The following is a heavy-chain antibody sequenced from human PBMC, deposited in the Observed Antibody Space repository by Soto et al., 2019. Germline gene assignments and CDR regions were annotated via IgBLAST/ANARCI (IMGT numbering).Heavy chain of an antibody. CDR2: IKTSGDTT. D-gene: IGHD2-21*02. Sequence: PGGSLRLSCAASGFAFSNCAMSWVRQAPGKGLEWVSTIKTSGDTTFYADPAKGRFTTSRDNSKNKLYLQMNSLRAEDTATYYCTKDVTGDIGADFWGQGTPVTVSS. V-gene: IGHV3-23*05. CDR1: GFAFSNCA. J-gene: IGHJ4*02. CDR3: TKDVTGDIGADF.